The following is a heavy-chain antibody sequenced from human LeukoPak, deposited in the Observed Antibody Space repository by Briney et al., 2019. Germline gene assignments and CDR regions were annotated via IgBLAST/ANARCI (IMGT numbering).Heavy chain of an antibody. Sequence: ASVKVSCKASGGTFSSYAISWVRQAPGQGLEWMGRIIPIFGTANYAQKFQGRVTITTDESTSTAYMELSSLRSEDTAVYYCARENDLWSGSEGDCQHWGQGTLVTVSS. V-gene: IGHV1-69*05. CDR2: IIPIFGTA. CDR1: GGTFSSYA. CDR3: ARENDLWSGSEGDCQH. D-gene: IGHD3-3*01. J-gene: IGHJ1*01.